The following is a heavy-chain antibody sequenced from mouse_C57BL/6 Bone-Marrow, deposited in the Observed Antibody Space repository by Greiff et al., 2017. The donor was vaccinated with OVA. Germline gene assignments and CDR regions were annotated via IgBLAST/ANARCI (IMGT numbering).Heavy chain of an antibody. CDR1: GFTFSDYG. D-gene: IGHD1-1*01. V-gene: IGHV5-17*01. J-gene: IGHJ2*01. CDR3: AGRDYGSSFFDY. CDR2: ISSGSSTT. Sequence: EVHLVESGGGLVKPGGSLKLSCAASGFTFSDYGMHWVRQAPEEGLEWVAYISSGSSTTYYAHTVKGRYTITRDTAKNTLFLQMTSLRSEDTAMYYYAGRDYGSSFFDYWGQGTTLTVSS.